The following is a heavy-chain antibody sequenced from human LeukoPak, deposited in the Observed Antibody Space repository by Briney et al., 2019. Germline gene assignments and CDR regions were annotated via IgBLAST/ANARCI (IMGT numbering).Heavy chain of an antibody. CDR3: ARLFREMDTIPREPYYFDY. Sequence: SETLSLPCSVCGGSISIYYWSWIRQPPGKGLEWIGSIYYSERSYYNPSLKSRVPISGDMSKHQFSLKLSSVTAADTAVYYCARLFREMDTIPREPYYFDYWGQGTLVTVSS. V-gene: IGHV4-39*01. J-gene: IGHJ4*02. CDR1: GGSISIYY. CDR2: IYYSERS. D-gene: IGHD5-24*01.